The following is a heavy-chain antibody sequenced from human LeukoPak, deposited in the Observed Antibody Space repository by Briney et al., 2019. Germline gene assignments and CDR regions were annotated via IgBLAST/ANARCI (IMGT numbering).Heavy chain of an antibody. CDR1: GFTFSSYG. V-gene: IGHV3-30*18. D-gene: IGHD1-26*01. CDR2: ISYDGSNK. CDR3: AKGASLKWRDAFDI. J-gene: IGHJ3*02. Sequence: PGRSLGLSCAASGFTFSSYGMHWVRQAPGKGLEWVAVISYDGSNKYYADSVKGRFTISRDNSKNTLYLQMNSLRAEDTAVYYCAKGASLKWRDAFDIWGQGTMVTVSS.